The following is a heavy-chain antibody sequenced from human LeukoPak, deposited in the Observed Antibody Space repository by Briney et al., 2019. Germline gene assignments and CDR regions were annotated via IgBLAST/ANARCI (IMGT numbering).Heavy chain of an antibody. CDR1: GFTFSSYS. CDR2: ISSSSSYI. V-gene: IGHV3-21*01. CDR3: ARDLGYYDFWSPRGGFDY. J-gene: IGHJ4*02. D-gene: IGHD3-3*01. Sequence: GGSLRLSCAASGFTFSSYSMNWVRQAPGKGLERVSSISSSSSYIYYADSVKGRFTISRDNAKNSLYLQMNSLRAEDTAVYYCARDLGYYDFWSPRGGFDYWGQGTLVTVSS.